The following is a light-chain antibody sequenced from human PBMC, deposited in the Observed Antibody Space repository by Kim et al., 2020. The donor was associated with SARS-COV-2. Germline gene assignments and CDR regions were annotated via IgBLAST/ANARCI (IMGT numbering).Light chain of an antibody. CDR3: NSRDSSGNHYV. CDR2: GKN. Sequence: ALGKTVRNTCQGDSLRSYYESWYQQKPGKAPVLVIYGKNNRPSGIPDRFSGSSSGNTASLTITGAQAEDEADYYCNSRDSSGNHYVFGTGTQLTVL. V-gene: IGLV3-19*01. J-gene: IGLJ1*01. CDR1: SLRSYY.